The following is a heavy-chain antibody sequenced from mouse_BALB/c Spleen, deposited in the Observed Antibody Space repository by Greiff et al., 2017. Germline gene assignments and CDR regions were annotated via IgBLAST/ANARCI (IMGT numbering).Heavy chain of an antibody. V-gene: IGHV1S56*01. CDR1: GYTFTSYY. D-gene: IGHD2-4*01. J-gene: IGHJ4*01. CDR3: ARAPERDYYYAMDY. Sequence: VQLQQSGPELVKPGASVRISCKASGYTFTSYYIHWVKQRPGQGLEWIGWIYPGNVNTKYNEKFKGKATLTADKSSSTAYMQLSSLTSEDSAVYFCARAPERDYYYAMDYWGQGTSVTVSS. CDR2: IYPGNVNT.